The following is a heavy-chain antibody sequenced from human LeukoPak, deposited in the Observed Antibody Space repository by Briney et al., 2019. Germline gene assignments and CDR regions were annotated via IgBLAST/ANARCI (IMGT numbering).Heavy chain of an antibody. CDR1: GFSFSHTW. D-gene: IGHD1-26*01. Sequence: GGSLRLSCAGSGFSFSHTWMNWVRQAPGKGLEYIGRIKSKTNGGEATEYAAAVTGRFFISRDDSASTLYLHLNSLKTEDTAVYYCATDRIVGASAFDECGQGTMVTVSS. J-gene: IGHJ3*01. V-gene: IGHV3-15*01. CDR2: IKSKTNGGEAT. CDR3: ATDRIVGASAFDE.